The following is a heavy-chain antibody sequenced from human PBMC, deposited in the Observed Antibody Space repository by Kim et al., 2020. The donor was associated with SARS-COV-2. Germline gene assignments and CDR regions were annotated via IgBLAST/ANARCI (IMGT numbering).Heavy chain of an antibody. V-gene: IGHV1-69*13. CDR1: GGTFSSYA. D-gene: IGHD6-19*01. Sequence: SVKVSCKASGGTFSSYAISWVRQAPGQGLEWMGGIIPIFGTANYAQKFQGRVTITADESTSTAYMELSSLRSEDTAVYYCARDEPWGYSSTARDAFDIWGQGTMVTVSS. CDR3: ARDEPWGYSSTARDAFDI. CDR2: IIPIFGTA. J-gene: IGHJ3*02.